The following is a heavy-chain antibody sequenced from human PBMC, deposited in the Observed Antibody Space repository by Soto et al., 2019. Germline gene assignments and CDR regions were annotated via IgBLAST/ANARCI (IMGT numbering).Heavy chain of an antibody. Sequence: QFQLVQAGAEVKKPGASVKVSCKASGYTFTSYAMHWVRQAPGQSREWMGWINAGNGNTKYSQKFQGRVTITSDTSASKAYMELRSLRSEDTAVYYCARSIAAAVNGYDALDIWGQGTMVTVSS. J-gene: IGHJ3*02. CDR1: GYTFTSYA. V-gene: IGHV1-3*01. D-gene: IGHD6-13*01. CDR2: INAGNGNT. CDR3: ARSIAAAVNGYDALDI.